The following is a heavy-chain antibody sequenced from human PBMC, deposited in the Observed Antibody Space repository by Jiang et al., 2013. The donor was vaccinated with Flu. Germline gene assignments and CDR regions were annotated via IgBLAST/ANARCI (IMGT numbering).Heavy chain of an antibody. J-gene: IGHJ6*02. Sequence: EWIGEIYHSGSTNYNPSLKSRVTISVDKSKNQFSLKLSSVTAADTAVYYCARVLGYCSSTSCSPRGMDVWGQGTTVTVSS. CDR3: ARVLGYCSSTSCSPRGMDV. CDR2: IYHSGST. D-gene: IGHD2-2*01. V-gene: IGHV4-4*02.